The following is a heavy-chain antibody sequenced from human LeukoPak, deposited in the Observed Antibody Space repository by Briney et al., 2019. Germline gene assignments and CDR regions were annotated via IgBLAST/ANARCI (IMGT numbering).Heavy chain of an antibody. CDR1: GFTFTSSA. V-gene: IGHV1-58*02. J-gene: IGHJ3*02. CDR3: AADPAHYYDSSGEAFDI. Sequence: ASVTVSCKASGFTFTSSAMQWVRQARGQRLEWIGWIVVGSGNTNYAQKFQERVTLTRDMSTSTAYMELSSLRSEDTAVYYCAADPAHYYDSSGEAFDIWGQGTMVTVSS. D-gene: IGHD3-22*01. CDR2: IVVGSGNT.